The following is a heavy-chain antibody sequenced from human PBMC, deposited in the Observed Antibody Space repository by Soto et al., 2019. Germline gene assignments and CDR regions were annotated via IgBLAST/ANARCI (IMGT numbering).Heavy chain of an antibody. D-gene: IGHD5-12*01. Sequence: GGSLRLSCAASGFTFSSYSMNWVRQAPGKGLEWVSSISSSSSYIYYADSVKGRFTISRDNAKNSLYLQMNSLRAEDTAVYYCARFRGYSGYDPPALWGQGTLVTVSS. J-gene: IGHJ4*02. CDR2: ISSSSSYI. CDR3: ARFRGYSGYDPPAL. CDR1: GFTFSSYS. V-gene: IGHV3-21*01.